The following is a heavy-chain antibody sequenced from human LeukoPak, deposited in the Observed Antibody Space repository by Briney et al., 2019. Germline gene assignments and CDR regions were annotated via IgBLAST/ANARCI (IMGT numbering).Heavy chain of an antibody. CDR1: GYTFTGYY. V-gene: IGHV1-2*06. CDR3: ARSIYPSVADTYYYYYYMDV. J-gene: IGHJ6*03. CDR2: INPNSGGT. D-gene: IGHD6-19*01. Sequence: ASVKVSCKASGYTFTGYYMHWVRQAPGQGLEWMGRINPNSGGTNYAQKFQGRVTMTRDTSISTAHMELSRLRSDDTAVYYCARSIYPSVADTYYYYYYMDVWGKGITVTVSS.